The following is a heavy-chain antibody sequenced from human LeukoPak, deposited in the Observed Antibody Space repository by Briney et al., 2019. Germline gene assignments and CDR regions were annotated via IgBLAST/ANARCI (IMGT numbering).Heavy chain of an antibody. CDR2: IYYSGST. J-gene: IGHJ4*02. CDR1: GGSISSSSYY. Sequence: SETLSLTCTVSGGSISSSSYYWGWIRQPPGRGLEWIGSIYYSGSTYYNPSLKSRVTISVDTSKNQFSLKLSSVTAADTAVYYCARPMYNWNESPLGWGQGTLVTVSS. D-gene: IGHD1-20*01. V-gene: IGHV4-39*01. CDR3: ARPMYNWNESPLG.